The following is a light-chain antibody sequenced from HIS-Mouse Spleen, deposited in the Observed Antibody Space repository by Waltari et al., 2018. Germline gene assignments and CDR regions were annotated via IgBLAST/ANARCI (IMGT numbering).Light chain of an antibody. V-gene: IGLV1-47*01. Sequence: QSVLTQPPSASGTPGQRVTISCSGSSSNIGSNYVYWYQQLPGTAPKLLIYGNHPRPAGVPDRYAGSKSGTSASLAISGIRSEDEADYYCAAWDDSLSGPVFGGGTKLTVL. CDR2: GNH. J-gene: IGLJ3*02. CDR3: AAWDDSLSGPV. CDR1: SSNIGSNY.